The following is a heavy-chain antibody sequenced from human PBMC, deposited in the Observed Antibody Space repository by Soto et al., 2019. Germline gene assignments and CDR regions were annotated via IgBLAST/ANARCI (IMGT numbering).Heavy chain of an antibody. CDR3: ASDRSGSYETFDY. CDR2: IYYSGST. J-gene: IGHJ4*02. CDR1: GGSMSSGDYY. Sequence: PSETLSLTCTVSGGSMSSGDYYWSWIRQPPGKGLEWIGYIYYSGSTYYNPSLKSRVTMSVDTSKNQFSLKLSSVTVADTAIYYCASDRSGSYETFDYWGQGTLVTVSS. D-gene: IGHD6-25*01. V-gene: IGHV4-30-4*01.